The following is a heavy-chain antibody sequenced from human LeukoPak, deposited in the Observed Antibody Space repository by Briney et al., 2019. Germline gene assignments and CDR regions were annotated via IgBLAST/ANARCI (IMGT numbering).Heavy chain of an antibody. CDR3: ARETSQKGAHYMDV. Sequence: GGSLRLSCAASRFTFSTYWMHWVRQAPGKGLVWVSRINSDGSSTGYADSVKGRFTISRDNAKNTLYLQMNSLRAEDTAVYYCARETSQKGAHYMDVWGKGTTVTISS. V-gene: IGHV3-74*01. CDR1: RFTFSTYW. D-gene: IGHD3-16*01. CDR2: INSDGSST. J-gene: IGHJ6*03.